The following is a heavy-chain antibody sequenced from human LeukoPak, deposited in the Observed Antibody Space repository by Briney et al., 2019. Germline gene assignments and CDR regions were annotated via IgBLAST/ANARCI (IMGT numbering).Heavy chain of an antibody. Sequence: GGSLRLSCAASGFTFSSYEMNWVRQAPGKGLEWVSYISSSGSTIYYADSVKGRFTISRDNAKNSLYLQMNSLRAEDTAVYYCARDRRYYDSSGYSPGDYWGQGTLVTVSS. V-gene: IGHV3-48*03. CDR1: GFTFSSYE. CDR3: ARDRRYYDSSGYSPGDY. CDR2: ISSSGSTI. J-gene: IGHJ4*02. D-gene: IGHD3-22*01.